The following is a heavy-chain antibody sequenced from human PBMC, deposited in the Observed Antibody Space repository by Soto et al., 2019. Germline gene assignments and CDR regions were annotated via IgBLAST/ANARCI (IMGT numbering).Heavy chain of an antibody. V-gene: IGHV3-23*01. CDR3: AGDVDRTSHLNWFDP. D-gene: IGHD5-12*01. J-gene: IGHJ5*02. CDR2: ICYNGSSK. CDR1: GCHFSIYA. Sequence: GGSLRLSCAASGCHFSIYAMSWVRQAPGKGLEWVSVICYNGSSKNYADSVKGRFTISRDNSKNTVYLQMDSLKVEDTAVYYCAGDVDRTSHLNWFDPWGQGVMVTVS.